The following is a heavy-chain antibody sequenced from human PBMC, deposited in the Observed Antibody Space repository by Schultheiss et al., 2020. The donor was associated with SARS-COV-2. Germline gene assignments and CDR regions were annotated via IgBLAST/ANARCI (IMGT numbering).Heavy chain of an antibody. J-gene: IGHJ4*02. V-gene: IGHV1-69*13. CDR1: GGTFSSYA. CDR2: IIPIFGTA. Sequence: SVKVSCKASGGTFSSYAISWVRQAPGQGLEWMGGIIPIFGTANYAQKFQGRVTITADESTSTAYMELSSLRSEDTAVYYCARSFYDYVWGSALDYWGQGTLVTVSS. D-gene: IGHD3-16*01. CDR3: ARSFYDYVWGSALDY.